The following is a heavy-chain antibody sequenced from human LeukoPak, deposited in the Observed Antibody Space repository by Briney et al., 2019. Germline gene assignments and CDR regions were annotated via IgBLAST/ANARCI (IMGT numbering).Heavy chain of an antibody. Sequence: PSETLSLTCAVSGGSISIYYWSWIRQPPGKGLEWIGYIYYSGTTNYNPSLRSRVTISVDTSKNQFYLRLTSVTAADTAVYYCARGFDSKSTYFDYWGQGTLVTVSS. CDR3: ARGFDSKSTYFDY. CDR1: GGSISIYY. V-gene: IGHV4-59*01. CDR2: IYYSGTT. J-gene: IGHJ4*02. D-gene: IGHD5-12*01.